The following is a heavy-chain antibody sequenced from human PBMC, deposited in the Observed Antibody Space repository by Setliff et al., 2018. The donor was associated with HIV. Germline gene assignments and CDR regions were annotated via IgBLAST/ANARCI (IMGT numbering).Heavy chain of an antibody. CDR3: ARDGYTNGYGYYYFYMDV. CDR2: IYETGST. D-gene: IGHD5-18*01. J-gene: IGHJ6*03. CDR1: GDSISGYY. V-gene: IGHV4-59*12. Sequence: NPSETLSLTCTVSGDSISGYYWSWIRQSPGKGLEWIGFIYETGSTYYNPSLKSRASISIDTSKNQFSLKLSSVTAADTAVYFCARDGYTNGYGYYYFYMDVWGKGTTVTVSS.